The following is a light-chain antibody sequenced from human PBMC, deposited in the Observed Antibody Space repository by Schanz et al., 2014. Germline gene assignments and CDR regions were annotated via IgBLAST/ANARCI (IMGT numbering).Light chain of an antibody. CDR1: NSDVGSSSL. CDR2: DGT. Sequence: QSALTQPASVSGSPGQSITISCTGTNSDVGSSSLVSWYQQYPGTVPKLMIYDGTKRPSGVPDRFSGSQSGNTASLTISGLQAEDEADYYCFSYAGSGLYVFGTGTKLTVL. V-gene: IGLV2-23*01. CDR3: FSYAGSGLYV. J-gene: IGLJ1*01.